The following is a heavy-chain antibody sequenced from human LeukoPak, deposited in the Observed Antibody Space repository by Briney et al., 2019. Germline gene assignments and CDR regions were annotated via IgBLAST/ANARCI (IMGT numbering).Heavy chain of an antibody. CDR1: GFTSSSAC. J-gene: IGHJ4*02. CDR3: ATPALGRRLYYYDY. Sequence: PGGSLRLSCAASGFTSSSACLSWVRQAPGKGLEWVGRIRTKSDGETVDYAAPVKGRFTISRDDSKNTLFLQMNSLKTEDTAVYYCATPALGRRLYYYDYWGQGTLVTVSP. V-gene: IGHV3-15*07. CDR2: IRTKSDGETV. D-gene: IGHD3-16*01.